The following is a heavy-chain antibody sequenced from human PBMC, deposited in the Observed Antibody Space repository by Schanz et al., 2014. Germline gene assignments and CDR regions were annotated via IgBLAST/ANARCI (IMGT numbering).Heavy chain of an antibody. CDR2: ISPYNGNT. V-gene: IGHV1-18*01. D-gene: IGHD3-10*01. J-gene: IGHJ4*02. CDR1: GYTFTSYG. Sequence: QVQLVQSGAEVKKPGASVKVSCKASGYTFTSYGISWVRQAPGQGLEWMGWISPYNGNTNYAQKLQGRVTMTADTSTNTAYMELSSLTSEDTAVHYCARGRGFYDYWGQGTLVTGSS. CDR3: ARGRGFYDY.